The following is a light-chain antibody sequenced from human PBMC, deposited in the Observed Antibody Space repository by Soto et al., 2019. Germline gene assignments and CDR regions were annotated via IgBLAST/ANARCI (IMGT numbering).Light chain of an antibody. V-gene: IGKV1-33*01. J-gene: IGKJ3*01. Sequence: DIQMTQSPSSLSASVGARVTITCQASQGIRTSLSWFQQKPGRATKLLIYGASYLETGVPSRFRGSGSGTDFTFTISSLQPEDIATYYCQHYNNLPPFTFGPGTKVDIK. CDR2: GAS. CDR1: QGIRTS. CDR3: QHYNNLPPFT.